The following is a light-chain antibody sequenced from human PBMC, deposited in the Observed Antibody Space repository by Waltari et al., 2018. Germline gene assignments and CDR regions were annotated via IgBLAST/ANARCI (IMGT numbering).Light chain of an antibody. CDR2: WEA. CDR1: QTVLSSQTFLYRSNRKNY. J-gene: IGKJ5*01. V-gene: IGKV4-1*01. Sequence: DIVMTQSPDSLAVSLGERATINCKSSQTVLSSQTFLYRSNRKNYLAWYQQKPGQPPKLLIYWEANREAGVPDRFSGSGSGTDFTLTISSLQAEDVAVYYCQQYYSSPITFGQGTRLEIK. CDR3: QQYYSSPIT.